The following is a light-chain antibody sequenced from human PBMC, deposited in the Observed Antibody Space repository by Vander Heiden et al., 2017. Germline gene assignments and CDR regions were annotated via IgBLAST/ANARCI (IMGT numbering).Light chain of an antibody. CDR1: SSNIGSNY. J-gene: IGLJ3*02. V-gene: IGLV1-47*01. CDR3: AAWDDRLRGPL. Sequence: VLTGPACASGCPPQRVTKSCSGSSSNIGSNYVHWYQQFPGTAPKLLMYRDNQRPSGVPDRFAGSRSGRADSLAISGRRFEDEADYSCAAWDDRLRGPLFGGGTKLTVL. CDR2: RDN.